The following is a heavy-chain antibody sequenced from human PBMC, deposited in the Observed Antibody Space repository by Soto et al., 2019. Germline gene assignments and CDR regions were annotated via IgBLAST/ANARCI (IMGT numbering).Heavy chain of an antibody. Sequence: QGQLVQSEAEVKKPGASVKVSCKASGYTFTRYGISWVRQAPGQGLEWMGWISGYNGDTNYAQKFQGRVIMTIDTSTGTAFMVLRSLSSDDTAVYYCAKNGQPPYYYYGLDVWGQGTTVTVSS. D-gene: IGHD2-8*01. V-gene: IGHV1-18*01. CDR2: ISGYNGDT. J-gene: IGHJ6*02. CDR1: GYTFTRYG. CDR3: AKNGQPPYYYYGLDV.